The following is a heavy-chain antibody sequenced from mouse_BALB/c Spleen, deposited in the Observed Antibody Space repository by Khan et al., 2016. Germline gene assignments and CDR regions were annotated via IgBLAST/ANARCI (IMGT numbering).Heavy chain of an antibody. D-gene: IGHD1-1*01. CDR1: GYAFTNYL. CDR2: INPGSGGT. J-gene: IGHJ3*01. CDR3: ARAPITAVLERFTY. Sequence: QVRLQQSGAELVRPGTSVKVSCKTSGYAFTNYLIEWVMQRPGQGLEWIGVINPGSGGTHYNEKFEGKATLTADKSSTTAYMQLSSLTSDDSAINFCARAPITAVLERFTYWGQGTLVTVSA. V-gene: IGHV1-54*01.